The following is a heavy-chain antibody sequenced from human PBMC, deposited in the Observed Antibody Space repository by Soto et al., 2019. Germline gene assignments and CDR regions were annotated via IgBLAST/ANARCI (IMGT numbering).Heavy chain of an antibody. CDR3: ARHLYGFDY. CDR1: GGSISSSSYY. CDR2: IYYSGST. J-gene: IGHJ4*02. Sequence: XATMWLTCTVSGGSISSSSYYGGWIRQPPGKGLEWIGSIYYSGSTYYNPSLKSRVTISVDTSKNQFSLKLSSVTAADTAVYYCARHLYGFDYWGQGTLVTVSS. D-gene: IGHD2-8*01. V-gene: IGHV4-39*01.